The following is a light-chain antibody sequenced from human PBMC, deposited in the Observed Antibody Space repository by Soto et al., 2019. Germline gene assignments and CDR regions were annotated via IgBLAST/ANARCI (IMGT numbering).Light chain of an antibody. CDR3: QQGDSFPFT. CDR2: AAS. V-gene: IGKV1-12*01. J-gene: IGKJ4*01. CDR1: QDISTW. Sequence: DIKMTQSPSSVSASVGDRVTITCRGSQDISTWVAWYQQKPGKAPKLLISAASTLQSGVPRRFSGSGSGTDFNLIISSLQPEDFATYFCQQGDSFPFTFGGGTKVDIK.